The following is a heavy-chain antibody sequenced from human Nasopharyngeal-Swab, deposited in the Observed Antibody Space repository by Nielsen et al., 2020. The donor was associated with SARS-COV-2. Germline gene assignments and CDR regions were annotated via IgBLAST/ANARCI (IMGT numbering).Heavy chain of an antibody. CDR1: GFTFSSYA. V-gene: IGHV3-7*01. CDR3: ATRGSIAARPSLVDY. CDR2: IKQDGSEK. D-gene: IGHD6-6*01. J-gene: IGHJ4*02. Sequence: GESLKISCAASGFTFSSYAMSWVRQAPGKGLEWVANIKQDGSEKYYVDSVKGRFTISRDNAKNSLYLQMNSLRAEDTAVYYCATRGSIAARPSLVDYWGQGTLVTVSS.